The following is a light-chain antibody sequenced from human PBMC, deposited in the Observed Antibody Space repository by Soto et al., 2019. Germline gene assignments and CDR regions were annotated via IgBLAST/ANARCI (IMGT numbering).Light chain of an antibody. V-gene: IGLV2-14*01. CDR3: SSSTSSSTLV. Sequence: QSALTQPASVSGSPGQSITIYCTGTSSDVGGYNYVSWYQQHPGKAPKLIIFEVSDRPSGVSNRFSGSKSGNTASLTISGLQAEDEADYFCSSSTSSSTLVFGGGTKLTVL. CDR2: EVS. J-gene: IGLJ3*02. CDR1: SSDVGGYNY.